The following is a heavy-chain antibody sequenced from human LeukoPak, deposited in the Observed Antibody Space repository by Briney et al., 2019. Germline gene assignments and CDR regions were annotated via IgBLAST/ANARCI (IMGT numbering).Heavy chain of an antibody. Sequence: GGSLRLSRAASGFTFSSYAMHWVRQAPGKGLEWVAVISYDGSNKYYADSVKGRFTISRDNSKNTLYLQMNSLRAEDTAVYYCARDRDGEGYSDYWGQGTLVTVSS. CDR2: ISYDGSNK. CDR3: ARDRDGEGYSDY. V-gene: IGHV3-30*04. J-gene: IGHJ4*02. CDR1: GFTFSSYA. D-gene: IGHD3-10*01.